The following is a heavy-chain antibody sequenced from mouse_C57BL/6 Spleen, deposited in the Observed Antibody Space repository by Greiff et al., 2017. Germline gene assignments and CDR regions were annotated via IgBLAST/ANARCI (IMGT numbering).Heavy chain of an antibody. J-gene: IGHJ2*01. CDR2: IYPGSGSI. Sequence: VQLQQSGPELVKPGASVKISCKASGYAFSSSWMNWVKQRPGKGLEWIGRIYPGSGSIKYNEKFKDKATLTADKSSSTGYMELSRLTSEESAVYFCARHCYYGSSYFDYWGQGTTLTVSS. CDR3: ARHCYYGSSYFDY. D-gene: IGHD1-1*01. CDR1: GYAFSSSW. V-gene: IGHV1-82*01.